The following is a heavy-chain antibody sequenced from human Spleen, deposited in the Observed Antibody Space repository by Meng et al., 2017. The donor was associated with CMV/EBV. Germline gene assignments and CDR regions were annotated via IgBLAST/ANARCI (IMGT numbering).Heavy chain of an antibody. CDR3: AKASGYDSSGYHAFDI. J-gene: IGHJ3*02. CDR1: GFTFSSYA. CDR2: LSTSAYST. D-gene: IGHD3-22*01. V-gene: IGHV3-23*01. Sequence: GFTFSSYAMSWVRQVPGKGLEWVAALSTSAYSTYYADSVKGRFTISRDNSRNTLYLQMSSLRAEDTAVYYCAKASGYDSSGYHAFDIWGQGAMVTVSS.